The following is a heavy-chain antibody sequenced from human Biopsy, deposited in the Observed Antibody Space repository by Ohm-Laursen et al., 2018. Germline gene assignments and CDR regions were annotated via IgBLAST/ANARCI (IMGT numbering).Heavy chain of an antibody. CDR1: GDSFNGYY. CDR2: INHSGRT. J-gene: IGHJ6*02. V-gene: IGHV4-34*01. CDR3: VRGVDYYDPYHYYALDV. D-gene: IGHD3-22*01. Sequence: GTLSLTCPVYGDSFNGYYWSWIRQTPGKGLEWIGEINHSGRTNYNPFLKSRVTISVDTSKNQFSLKVRSVTAADTAVYYCVRGVDYYDPYHYYALDVWGQGTTVTVSS.